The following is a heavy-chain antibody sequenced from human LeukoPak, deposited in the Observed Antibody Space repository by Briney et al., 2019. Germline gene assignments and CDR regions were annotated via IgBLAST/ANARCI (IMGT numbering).Heavy chain of an antibody. CDR2: IIPIFGTA. D-gene: IGHD2-2*01. V-gene: IGHV1-69*13. CDR3: ARGRNIVVVPAATPPYFDY. J-gene: IGHJ4*02. Sequence: GASVKVSCKASGGTSSSYAISWVRQAPGQGLEWMGGIIPIFGTANYAQKFQGRVTITADESTSTAYMELSSLRSEDTAVYYCARGRNIVVVPAATPPYFDYWGQGTLVTVSS. CDR1: GGTSSSYA.